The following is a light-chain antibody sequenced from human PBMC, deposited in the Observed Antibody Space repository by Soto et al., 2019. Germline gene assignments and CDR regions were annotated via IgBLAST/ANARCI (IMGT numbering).Light chain of an antibody. CDR2: DVN. CDR1: SSDVGFYNY. Sequence: QSVLTQPASVSGSPGQSSAISCTGTSSDVGFYNYVSWYQQHPGKAPKLMVYDVNNRPSGVSNRFSGSKSGNTASLTISGLQAEDEAAYYCTSYTTSSTYVFGTGTKVTVL. J-gene: IGLJ1*01. CDR3: TSYTTSSTYV. V-gene: IGLV2-14*03.